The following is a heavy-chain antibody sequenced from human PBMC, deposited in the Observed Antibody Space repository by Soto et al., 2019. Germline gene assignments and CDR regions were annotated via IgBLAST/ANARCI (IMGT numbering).Heavy chain of an antibody. D-gene: IGHD2-2*01. CDR2: ISAYNGDT. V-gene: IGHV1-18*01. CDR1: GYIFTNYG. CDR3: AARADCTSNSCYRYFDY. Sequence: ASVKVSCKASGYIFTNYGISWVRQAPGQGLKWMGWISAYNGDTNYAQKFQGRVTMTTDTSTRTAYMELRSLRSDDTAVYYCAARADCTSNSCYRYFDYWGQGTLVTVSS. J-gene: IGHJ4*02.